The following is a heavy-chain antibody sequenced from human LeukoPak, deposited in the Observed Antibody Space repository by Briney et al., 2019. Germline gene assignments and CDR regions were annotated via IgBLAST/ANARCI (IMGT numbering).Heavy chain of an antibody. CDR3: ARGLVVAARGWFAP. Sequence: ASVSVSYKASGHTFTIYAMHWVRQARGQRGEGMGWINAGNGNTKYSQKFQGRVTITRDTSASTAYMELSSLRSEDTAVYYCARGLVVAARGWFAPWGQGTLVTVSS. J-gene: IGHJ5*02. D-gene: IGHD2-15*01. CDR1: GHTFTIYA. CDR2: INAGNGNT. V-gene: IGHV1-3*01.